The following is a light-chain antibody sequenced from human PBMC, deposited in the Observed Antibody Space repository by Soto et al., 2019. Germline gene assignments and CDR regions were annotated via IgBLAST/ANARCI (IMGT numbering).Light chain of an antibody. V-gene: IGKV1-17*01. Sequence: DIQMTQSPSSLSASVGDRVTITCRASQGIRNDLAWYQQKPGKAPERLIYVASSLQSGVPSRFSGSGSGTEFTLTISSLQPEDSATYYCLQQNSYPLTFGGGTKVDIK. CDR1: QGIRND. J-gene: IGKJ4*01. CDR2: VAS. CDR3: LQQNSYPLT.